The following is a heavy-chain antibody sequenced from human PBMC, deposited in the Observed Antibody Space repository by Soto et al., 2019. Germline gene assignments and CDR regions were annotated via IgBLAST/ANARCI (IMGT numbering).Heavy chain of an antibody. CDR2: IYDSGST. J-gene: IGHJ4*02. D-gene: IGHD3-10*01. Sequence: QVQLQESGPGLVKPSQTLSLTCTVSGGSISSGGYYWSWIRQHPGKGLEWIGYIYDSGSTYYTPSLKSRVTISVDTSKNQFSLKLSSVTAADTAVYYCARGVTMVRGVIHTPYFDYWGQGTLVTVSS. CDR3: ARGVTMVRGVIHTPYFDY. V-gene: IGHV4-31*03. CDR1: GGSISSGGYY.